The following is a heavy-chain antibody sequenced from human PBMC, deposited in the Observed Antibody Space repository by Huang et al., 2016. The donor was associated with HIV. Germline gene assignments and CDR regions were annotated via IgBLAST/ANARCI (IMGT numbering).Heavy chain of an antibody. Sequence: QVQLQESGPGLVKPSETLSLTCTVSGGSMSSYYWSWIRTPPGKGLEWIVYIYYSGSTYYNPSLKSRVTISVDTSKNQFSRRLSAVTAADTAVYYCASASIAARRWFDPWGQGSLVTVSS. CDR3: ASASIAARRWFDP. V-gene: IGHV4-59*01. CDR2: IYYSGST. J-gene: IGHJ5*02. D-gene: IGHD6-6*01. CDR1: GGSMSSYY.